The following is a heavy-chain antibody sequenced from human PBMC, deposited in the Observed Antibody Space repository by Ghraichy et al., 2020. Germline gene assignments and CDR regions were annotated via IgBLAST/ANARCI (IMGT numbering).Heavy chain of an antibody. CDR1: GGSISSGGYY. Sequence: SEPLSLTCTVSGGSISSGGYYWSWIRQHPGKGLEWIGYIYYSGSTYYNPPLKSRVTISVDTSKNQFSLKLSSVTAADTAVYYCARSPDNYDSNWFDPWGQGTLVTVSS. D-gene: IGHD3-3*01. V-gene: IGHV4-31*03. CDR3: ARSPDNYDSNWFDP. CDR2: IYYSGST. J-gene: IGHJ5*02.